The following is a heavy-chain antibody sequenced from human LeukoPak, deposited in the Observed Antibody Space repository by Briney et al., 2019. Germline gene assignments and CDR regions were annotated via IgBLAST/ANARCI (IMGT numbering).Heavy chain of an antibody. J-gene: IGHJ4*02. D-gene: IGHD1-1*01. CDR2: IYYSEST. Sequence: PSETLSLTCTVSGGSVSSGSYYWSWIRQPPGKGLEWIGYIYYSESTNYNPSLKSRVTISVDTSKNQFSLKLSSVTAADTAAYYCARDPTGPQDYWGQGTLVTVSS. V-gene: IGHV4-61*01. CDR1: GGSVSSGSYY. CDR3: ARDPTGPQDY.